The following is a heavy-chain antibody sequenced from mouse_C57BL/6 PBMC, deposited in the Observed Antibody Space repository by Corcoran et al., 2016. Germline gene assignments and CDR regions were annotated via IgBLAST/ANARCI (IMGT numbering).Heavy chain of an antibody. Sequence: QVQLQQSGAELVKPGASVKISCKASGYAFSSYWMNWVKQRPGKGLEWIGDINPNNGGTSYNQKFKGKATLTVDKSSSTAYMELRSLTSEDSAVYYCARTEESSYFDYWGQGTTLTVSS. D-gene: IGHD6-2*01. CDR1: GYAFSSYW. J-gene: IGHJ2*01. CDR2: INPNNGGT. CDR3: ARTEESSYFDY. V-gene: IGHV1-80*01.